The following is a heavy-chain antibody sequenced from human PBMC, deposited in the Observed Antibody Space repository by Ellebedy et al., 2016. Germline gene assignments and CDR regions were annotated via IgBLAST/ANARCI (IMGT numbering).Heavy chain of an antibody. CDR2: LYNDGKT. J-gene: IGHJ3*02. V-gene: IGHV3-53*01. Sequence: GESLKISXAGSRFIVNSNYMNWVRQAPGKGLEWVSLLYNDGKTYYADSVKGRFTISRDNSKHTLYLQMNSLRAEDTAVYYCATGKYGASDIWGQGTRVTVSS. CDR1: RFIVNSNY. CDR3: ATGKYGASDI. D-gene: IGHD2-2*01.